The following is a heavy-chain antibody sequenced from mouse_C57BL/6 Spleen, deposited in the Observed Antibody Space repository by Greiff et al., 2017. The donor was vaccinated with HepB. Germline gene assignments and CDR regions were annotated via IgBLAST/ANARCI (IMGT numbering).Heavy chain of an antibody. V-gene: IGHV1-82*01. Sequence: VQLQQSGPELVKPGASVKISCKASGYAFSSSWMNWVKQRPGKGLEWIGRIYPGDGDTNYNGKFKGKATLTADKSSSTAYMQRSSLTAEDSAVYCCARSGGDYDAMDYWGQGTSVTVSS. D-gene: IGHD2-13*01. CDR1: GYAFSSSW. CDR3: ARSGGDYDAMDY. J-gene: IGHJ4*01. CDR2: IYPGDGDT.